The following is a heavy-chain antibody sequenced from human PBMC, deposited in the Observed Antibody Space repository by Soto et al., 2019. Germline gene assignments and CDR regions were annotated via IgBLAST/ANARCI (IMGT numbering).Heavy chain of an antibody. CDR1: GFSLSSYA. CDR2: MSYDETKK. CDR3: AKDRRDGDFMHILVVDF. D-gene: IGHD2-15*01. J-gene: IGHJ4*02. V-gene: IGHV3-30*18. Sequence: VQLVESGGGVVQPGGSLRLSCATSGFSLSSYAMHWVRRAPGKGLEWVALMSYDETKKYYADSVKGRFTISRDTSKNTLFFQMNNLRVEDTAVYYCAKDRRDGDFMHILVVDFWGQGALVTVSS.